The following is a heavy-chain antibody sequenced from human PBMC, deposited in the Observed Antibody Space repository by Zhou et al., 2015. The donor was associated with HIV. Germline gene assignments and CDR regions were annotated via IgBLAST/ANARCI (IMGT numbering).Heavy chain of an antibody. V-gene: IGHV1-69*08. CDR3: ARDLSPKAGLVWFDP. CDR1: GGTFSSYT. Sequence: QVQLVQSGAEVKKPGSSVKVSCKASGGTFSSYTISWVRQAPGQGLEWMGRIIPILGIANYAQKFQGRVTITADKSTSTAYMELSSLRSEDTAVYYCARDLSPKAGLVWFDPWGQGTLVTVSS. D-gene: IGHD2-8*02. J-gene: IGHJ5*02. CDR2: IIPILGIA.